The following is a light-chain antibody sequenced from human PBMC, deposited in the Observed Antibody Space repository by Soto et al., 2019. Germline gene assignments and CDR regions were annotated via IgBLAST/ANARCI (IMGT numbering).Light chain of an antibody. Sequence: EIVVTQSPGTLSLSPGERATLSCRASQSVSRRFLAWYQQKPGQAPRPLIYGASRRATGIPDSLSGSGSGTDFTLTISRLEPEDVAVYYCQQYGSSPLTFGGWTTVEIK. CDR3: QQYGSSPLT. V-gene: IGKV3-20*01. CDR2: GAS. J-gene: IGKJ4*01. CDR1: QSVSRRF.